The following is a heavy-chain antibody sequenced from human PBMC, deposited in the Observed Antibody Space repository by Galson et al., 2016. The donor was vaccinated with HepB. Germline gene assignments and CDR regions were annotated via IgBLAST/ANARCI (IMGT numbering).Heavy chain of an antibody. CDR1: GYTFTTYA. CDR3: ARGLIVATVDYYYYGLDV. V-gene: IGHV1-3*01. J-gene: IGHJ6*02. CDR2: INAANGDT. Sequence: SVKVSCKASGYTFTTYAMYRVRQAPGQRLEWMGWINAANGDTKYSQKLQGRGTITWDTSANTAYMELSSLRSEDTAVYYCARGLIVATVDYYYYGLDVWGQGTTVTVSS. D-gene: IGHD5-12*01.